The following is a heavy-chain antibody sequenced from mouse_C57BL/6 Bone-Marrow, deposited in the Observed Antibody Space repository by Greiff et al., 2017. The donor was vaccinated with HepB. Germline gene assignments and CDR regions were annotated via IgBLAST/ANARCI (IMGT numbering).Heavy chain of an antibody. Sequence: VQLQQSGPELVKPGASVKISCKASGYTFTDYYMNWVKQSHGKSLEWIGDINPNNGGTSYNQKFKGKATLTVDKSSSTAYMELRSLTSEDSAVYYCARRGDSSDYYGSSYAMDYWGQGTSVTVSS. V-gene: IGHV1-26*01. D-gene: IGHD1-1*01. CDR3: ARRGDSSDYYGSSYAMDY. CDR1: GYTFTDYY. J-gene: IGHJ4*01. CDR2: INPNNGGT.